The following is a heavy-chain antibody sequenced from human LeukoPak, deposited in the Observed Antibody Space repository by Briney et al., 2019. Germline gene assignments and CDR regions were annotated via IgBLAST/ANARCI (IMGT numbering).Heavy chain of an antibody. CDR3: AKVAKYYYGSETYYFFEH. CDR2: INQDGTEK. CDR1: GISFNRYW. Sequence: GGSLRLSCAVSGISFNRYWMTWVRQAPGKGLEWVAHINQDGTEKFYVDSVKGRFTISRDNAKNSLYLQMNSLRVEDTAVYYCAKVAKYYYGSETYYFFEHWGQGTPVTASS. D-gene: IGHD3-10*01. J-gene: IGHJ4*02. V-gene: IGHV3-7*01.